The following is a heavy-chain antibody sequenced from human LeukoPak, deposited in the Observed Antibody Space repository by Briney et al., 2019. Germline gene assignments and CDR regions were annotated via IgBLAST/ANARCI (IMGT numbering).Heavy chain of an antibody. CDR1: GFTFSSYG. D-gene: IGHD2-15*01. V-gene: IGHV3-30*03. J-gene: IGHJ4*02. CDR2: ISYDGSNK. Sequence: GGSLRLSCAASGFTFSSYGMHWVRQAPGKGLEWVAVISYDGSNKYYADSVKGRFTISRDNSKNTLYLQMNSLRAEDTAVYYCAIDLGGGSWYGYYFDYWGQGTLVTVSS. CDR3: AIDLGGGSWYGYYFDY.